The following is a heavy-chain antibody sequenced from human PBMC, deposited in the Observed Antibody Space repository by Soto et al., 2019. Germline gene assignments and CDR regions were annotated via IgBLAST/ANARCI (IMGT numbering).Heavy chain of an antibody. J-gene: IGHJ5*02. V-gene: IGHV3-33*01. CDR3: ARGSLRIWFGEFPSDP. D-gene: IGHD3-10*01. CDR1: GFTFSSYG. CDR2: IWYDGSNK. Sequence: QVQLVESGGGVVQPGRSLRLSCAASGFTFSSYGMHWVRQAPGKGLEWVAVIWYDGSNKYYADSVKGRFTISRDNSKNTLYLQMNSLRAEDTAVYYCARGSLRIWFGEFPSDPWGQGTLVTVSS.